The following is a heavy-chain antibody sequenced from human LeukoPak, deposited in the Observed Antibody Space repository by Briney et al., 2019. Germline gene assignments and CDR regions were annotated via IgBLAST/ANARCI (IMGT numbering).Heavy chain of an antibody. V-gene: IGHV1-2*02. CDR1: GYTFTGYY. CDR2: INPNSGGT. D-gene: IGHD2-2*02. J-gene: IGHJ4*02. Sequence: ASVKVSCKASGYTFTGYYMHWVRQAPGQGLEWMGWINPNSGGTNYAQKFQGRVTMTRDTSISTAYMELSRLRSDDTAVYYCARWRPKYCSSTSCYSFSFDYWGQGTLVTVSS. CDR3: ARWRPKYCSSTSCYSFSFDY.